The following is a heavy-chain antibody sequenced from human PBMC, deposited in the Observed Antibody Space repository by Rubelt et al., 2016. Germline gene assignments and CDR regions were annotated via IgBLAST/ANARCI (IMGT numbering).Heavy chain of an antibody. CDR2: INHSGGT. D-gene: IGHD3-22*01. Sequence: QVQLQQWGAGLLKPSETLSLTCAVYGGSFSGYYWSWIRQPPGKGLEWIGEINHSGGTNYNPSLKSRVTISVDTSKNQFSLKLSAVTAADTAVYYCARGRITMIVPLDIWGQGTMVTVSS. V-gene: IGHV4-34*01. CDR1: GGSFSGYY. J-gene: IGHJ3*02. CDR3: ARGRITMIVPLDI.